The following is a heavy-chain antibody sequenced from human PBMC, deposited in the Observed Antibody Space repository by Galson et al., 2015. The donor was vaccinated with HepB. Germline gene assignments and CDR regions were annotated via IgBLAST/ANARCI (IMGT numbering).Heavy chain of an antibody. J-gene: IGHJ6*03. V-gene: IGHV1-3*01. CDR1: GGTFSSYA. CDR2: INAGNGHT. CDR3: ARGIWSGTSLAYYMDV. Sequence: SVKVSCKASGGTFSSYALQWVRQAPGQRLDWMGWINAGNGHTKYSQNFQGRVTITRDTSANTAYMELSRLTSEDTAVYYCARGIWSGTSLAYYMDVWGKGTTVTVSS. D-gene: IGHD1-1*01.